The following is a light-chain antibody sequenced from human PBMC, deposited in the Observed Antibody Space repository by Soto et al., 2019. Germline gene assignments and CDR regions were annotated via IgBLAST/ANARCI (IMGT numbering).Light chain of an antibody. J-gene: IGKJ3*01. Sequence: EIVVTQSPGTLSLSPGERATLSFRASQRVSSNYLAWYQQKPGQAPRLLIYGASSRASDIPDRFSGSGSGTDFSLIISRLEPEDFAMYSCQQYGSTPFTFGPGTKVDVK. CDR3: QQYGSTPFT. CDR1: QRVSSNY. V-gene: IGKV3-20*01. CDR2: GAS.